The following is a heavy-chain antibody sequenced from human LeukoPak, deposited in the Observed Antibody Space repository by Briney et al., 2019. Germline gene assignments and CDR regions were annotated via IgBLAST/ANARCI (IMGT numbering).Heavy chain of an antibody. CDR3: ARDRVSIAAAAPPRYYGMDV. V-gene: IGHV3-21*01. D-gene: IGHD6-13*01. Sequence: PGGSLRLSCAASGFTFSSYSMNWVRQAPGKGLEWVSSISSSSSYIYYADSVKGRFTISRDNAKNSLYLQMNSLRAEDTAVYYCARDRVSIAAAAPPRYYGMDVWGQGTTVTVSS. J-gene: IGHJ6*02. CDR1: GFTFSSYS. CDR2: ISSSSSYI.